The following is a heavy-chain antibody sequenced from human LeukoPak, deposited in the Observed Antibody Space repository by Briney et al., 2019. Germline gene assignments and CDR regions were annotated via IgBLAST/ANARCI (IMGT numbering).Heavy chain of an antibody. V-gene: IGHV1-8*01. CDR2: MNPNSGNT. J-gene: IGHJ3*02. D-gene: IGHD2-2*02. CDR3: ARSTVYCSGANCHNAFDI. CDR1: GYPFSRYD. Sequence: ASVKVSCKASGYPFSRYDLKWVRQATGQGLEWMGWMNPNSGNTGYAQKFQGRVTMTRSTSISTAYMELSSLRSDDTAVYYCARSTVYCSGANCHNAFDIWGQGTMVTVSS.